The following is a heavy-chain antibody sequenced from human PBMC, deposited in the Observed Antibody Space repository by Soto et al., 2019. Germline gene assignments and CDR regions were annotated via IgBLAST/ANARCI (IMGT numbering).Heavy chain of an antibody. CDR3: ARVKGQWLGRDYYYSMDV. Sequence: ASVKVSCKASGYTFTSYDINWVRQATGQGLEWMGWMNPNSGNTGSPQKFQGRLTMTRDTSKATAYMELNNLISEDSAVYYCARVKGQWLGRDYYYSMDVWGQGTTVTVSS. V-gene: IGHV1-8*01. CDR1: GYTFTSYD. D-gene: IGHD6-19*01. J-gene: IGHJ6*02. CDR2: MNPNSGNT.